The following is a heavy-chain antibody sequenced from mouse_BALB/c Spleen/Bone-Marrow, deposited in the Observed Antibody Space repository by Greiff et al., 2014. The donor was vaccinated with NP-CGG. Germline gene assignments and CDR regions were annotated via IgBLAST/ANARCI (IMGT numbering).Heavy chain of an antibody. V-gene: IGHV1-14*01. Sequence: EVQLQQSGPELVKPGASVKMSCEASGYTFTSYVMHWVKQKPGQGLGWIGYIHPYNDGTKYNEKFKGKATLTSDKSSSTAYMELSSLTSEDSAVYYCARRYGNYYFDYWGQGTTLTVSS. CDR3: ARRYGNYYFDY. CDR2: IHPYNDGT. J-gene: IGHJ2*01. D-gene: IGHD2-10*02. CDR1: GYTFTSYV.